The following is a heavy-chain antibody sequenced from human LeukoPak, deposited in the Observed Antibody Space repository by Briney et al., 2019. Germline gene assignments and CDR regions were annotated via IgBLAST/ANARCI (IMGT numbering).Heavy chain of an antibody. CDR3: ARGETYYDILTGYPTGGYYMDV. J-gene: IGHJ6*03. D-gene: IGHD3-9*01. Sequence: SETLSLTCTVSGGSISSSSYYWGWIRQPPGKGLEWIGSIYYSGSTYYNPSLKSRVTISVDTSKNQFSLKLSSVTAADTAVYYCARGETYYDILTGYPTGGYYMDVWGKGTTVTISS. V-gene: IGHV4-39*07. CDR2: IYYSGST. CDR1: GGSISSSSYY.